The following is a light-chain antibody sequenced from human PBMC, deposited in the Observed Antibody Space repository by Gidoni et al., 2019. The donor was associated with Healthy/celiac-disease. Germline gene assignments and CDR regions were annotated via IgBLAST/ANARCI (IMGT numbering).Light chain of an antibody. Sequence: QSALTQPPSASGSPGQPVTISCTGTSSDVGGYNYVSWYQQHPGKAPKLMIYEVSKRPSGVPDRFSGSKSGNTASLTVSGRQAEDGADYYCSSYAGSNNWVFGGGTKLTVL. V-gene: IGLV2-8*01. CDR1: SSDVGGYNY. J-gene: IGLJ2*01. CDR2: EVS. CDR3: SSYAGSNNWV.